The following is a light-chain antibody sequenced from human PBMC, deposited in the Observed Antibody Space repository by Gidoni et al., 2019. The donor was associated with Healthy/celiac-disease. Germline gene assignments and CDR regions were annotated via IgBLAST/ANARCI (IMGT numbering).Light chain of an antibody. V-gene: IGLV6-57*01. CDR2: EDN. CDR1: SGSIASNY. CDR3: QSYDSSNHWV. Sequence: NFMLTQHHSVSEAPGKTVTISCTRSSGSIASNYVQWYQQRPCSSPTTVIYEDNQRPSGVPDRFSGSIDSSSNSASLTISGLKTEDEADYYCQSYDSSNHWVFGGGTKLTVL. J-gene: IGLJ3*02.